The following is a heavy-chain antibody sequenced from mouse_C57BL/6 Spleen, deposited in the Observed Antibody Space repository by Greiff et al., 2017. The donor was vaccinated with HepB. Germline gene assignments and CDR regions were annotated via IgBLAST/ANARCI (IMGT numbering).Heavy chain of an antibody. CDR3: ARERELTGTEGFDY. CDR2: IYPRSGNT. Sequence: VQLQQSGAELARPGASVKLSCKASGYTFTSYGISWVKQRTGQGLEWIGEIYPRSGNTYYNEKFKGKATLTADKSSSTAYMALRSLTSEDSAVYFGARERELTGTEGFDYWGQGTTLTVSS. CDR1: GYTFTSYG. D-gene: IGHD4-1*01. V-gene: IGHV1-81*01. J-gene: IGHJ2*01.